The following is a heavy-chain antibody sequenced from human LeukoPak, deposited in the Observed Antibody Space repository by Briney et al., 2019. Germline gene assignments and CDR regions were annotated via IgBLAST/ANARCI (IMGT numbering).Heavy chain of an antibody. J-gene: IGHJ6*03. CDR2: IYYSGST. CDR1: GGSISSTGYC. Sequence: SQTLSLTCTVSGGSISSTGYCWSWIRQPPGKGLEWIGYIYYSGSTSYNPSLKSRVTISVDTSKNQFSLKLSSVTGADTAVYYCARHMVRGVIPYYMDVWGKGTTVTVSS. V-gene: IGHV4-30-4*07. D-gene: IGHD3-10*01. CDR3: ARHMVRGVIPYYMDV.